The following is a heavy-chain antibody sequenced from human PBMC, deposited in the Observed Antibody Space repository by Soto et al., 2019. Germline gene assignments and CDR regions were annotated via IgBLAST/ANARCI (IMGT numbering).Heavy chain of an antibody. CDR3: ARTVGFGFDY. Sequence: SETLSLTCTASGGSISSYYWSWIRQPPGKGLEWIGYIYYSGSTNYNPSLKSRVTISVDTSKNQFSLKLSSVTAADTAVYYCARTVGFGFDYWGQGTLVPVSS. CDR1: GGSISSYY. D-gene: IGHD3-10*01. CDR2: IYYSGST. J-gene: IGHJ4*02. V-gene: IGHV4-59*08.